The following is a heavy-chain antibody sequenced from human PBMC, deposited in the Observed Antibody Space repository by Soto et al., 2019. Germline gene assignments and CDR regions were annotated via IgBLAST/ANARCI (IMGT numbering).Heavy chain of an antibody. Sequence: QITLKESGPTLVKPTQTLTLTCTFSGFSLSTSGVGVGWIRQPPGKALEWLALIYWDDDKRYSPSLKSRLPITKDSSKNQVVLTMTNMDPLYTATYYFAHLDYGDYIRSWYFDLWGRGTLVTVSS. CDR2: IYWDDDK. J-gene: IGHJ2*01. CDR1: GFSLSTSGVG. CDR3: AHLDYGDYIRSWYFDL. V-gene: IGHV2-5*02. D-gene: IGHD4-17*01.